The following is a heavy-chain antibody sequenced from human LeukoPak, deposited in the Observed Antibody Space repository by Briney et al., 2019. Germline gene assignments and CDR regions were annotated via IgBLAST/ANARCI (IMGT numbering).Heavy chain of an antibody. J-gene: IGHJ1*01. D-gene: IGHD2-21*02. Sequence: GASVNVSCKASGYTFTGYYMHWVRQAPGQGLEWMGWINPNSGGTNYAQKFQGRVTMTRDTSISTAYMELSRLRSDDTAVYYCARGLRHIVVVTAIHPSEYFQHWGQGTLVTVSS. CDR2: INPNSGGT. CDR1: GYTFTGYY. V-gene: IGHV1-2*02. CDR3: ARGLRHIVVVTAIHPSEYFQH.